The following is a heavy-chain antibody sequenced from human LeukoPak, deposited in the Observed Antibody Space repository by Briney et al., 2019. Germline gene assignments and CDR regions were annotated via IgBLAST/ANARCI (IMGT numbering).Heavy chain of an antibody. Sequence: GGSLRLSCAASGFTFSSYEMNWVRQAPGKGLEWVSYISSSGSTIYYADSVKGRFTISRDNAKNSLYLQMNSLRAEDTAVYYCARGGRTMIVVTLYWGQGTLVTVSS. J-gene: IGHJ4*02. V-gene: IGHV3-48*03. CDR3: ARGGRTMIVVTLY. CDR1: GFTFSSYE. CDR2: ISSSGSTI. D-gene: IGHD3-22*01.